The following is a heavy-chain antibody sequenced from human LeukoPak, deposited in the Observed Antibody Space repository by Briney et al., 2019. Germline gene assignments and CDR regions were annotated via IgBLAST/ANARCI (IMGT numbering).Heavy chain of an antibody. J-gene: IGHJ3*02. V-gene: IGHV4-61*02. D-gene: IGHD3-22*01. Sequence: SQTLSLTCTVPRGSIRSGSYYWSWIRQPAGKGLECLRRIYTIGSTNYNPSLKSRVTISVDTSKNQFSLKLSSVTAADTAVYYFARDLGFYYDSSGYYHHDAFDIWGQGTMVTVSS. CDR3: ARDLGFYYDSSGYYHHDAFDI. CDR1: RGSIRSGSYY. CDR2: IYTIGST.